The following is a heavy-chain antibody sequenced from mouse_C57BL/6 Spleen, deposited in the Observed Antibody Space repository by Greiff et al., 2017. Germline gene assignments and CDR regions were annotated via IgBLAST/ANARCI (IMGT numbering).Heavy chain of an antibody. CDR3: ARHEEGGYDPYYYAMDY. CDR2: FYPGSGSI. CDR1: GYTFTEYT. J-gene: IGHJ4*01. D-gene: IGHD2-3*01. V-gene: IGHV1-62-2*01. Sequence: VQLQQSGAELVKPGASVKLSCKASGYTFTEYTIHWVKQRSGQGLEWIGWFYPGSGSIKYNEKFKDKATLTADKSSSTVYMELSRLTSEDSAVYFCARHEEGGYDPYYYAMDYWGQGTSVTVSS.